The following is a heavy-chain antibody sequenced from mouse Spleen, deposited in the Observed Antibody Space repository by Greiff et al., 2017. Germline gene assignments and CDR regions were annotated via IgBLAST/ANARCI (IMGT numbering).Heavy chain of an antibody. J-gene: IGHJ3*01. V-gene: IGHV5-4*02. D-gene: IGHD2-3*01. CDR2: ISDGGSYT. Sequence: EVNVVESGGGLVKPGGSLKLSCAASGFTFSDYYMYWVRQTPEKRLEWVATISDGGSYTYYPDSVKGRFTISRDNAKNNLYLQMSSLKSEDTAMYYCARGGYDGYWFAYWGQGTLVTVSA. CDR3: ARGGYDGYWFAY. CDR1: GFTFSDYY.